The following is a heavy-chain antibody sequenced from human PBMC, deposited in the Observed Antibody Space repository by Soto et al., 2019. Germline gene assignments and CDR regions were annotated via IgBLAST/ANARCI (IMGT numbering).Heavy chain of an antibody. V-gene: IGHV3-33*01. Sequence: PGGSLRLSCTASGFTFSIFVMHWVLQAPGKGLEWVAIIWYDGNTKYYADSVKGRFTISRDNSKNTLYLQMNSLRAEDTAVYYCARSVWGASYYYYYGMDVWGQGTTVTVSS. CDR1: GFTFSIFV. CDR2: IWYDGNTK. D-gene: IGHD3-16*01. CDR3: ARSVWGASYYYYYGMDV. J-gene: IGHJ6*02.